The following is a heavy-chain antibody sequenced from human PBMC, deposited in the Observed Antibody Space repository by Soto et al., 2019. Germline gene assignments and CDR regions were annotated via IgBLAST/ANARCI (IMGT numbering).Heavy chain of an antibody. Sequence: GGSLRLSCAASGFTFSSYWMSWVRQAPGKGLEWVANIKQDGSEKYYVDSVKGRFTISRHNAKNSLYQQMTSLRAEDAALYYCAGVSCVSRDPGWAKGSLYCSFDLWGRGTLVTVSS. D-gene: IGHD6-19*01. CDR3: AGVSCVSRDPGWAKGSLYCSFDL. J-gene: IGHJ2*01. CDR1: GFTFSSYW. CDR2: IKQDGSEK. V-gene: IGHV3-7*03.